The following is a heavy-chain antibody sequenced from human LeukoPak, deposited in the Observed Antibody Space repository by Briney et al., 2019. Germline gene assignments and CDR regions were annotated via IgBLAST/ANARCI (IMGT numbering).Heavy chain of an antibody. CDR1: GGSISSYY. Sequence: SETLSLTCTVSGGSISSYYWSWIRQPPGKGLEWIGYIYYSGSTNYNPSLKSRVTISVDTSKNQFSLKLSSVTAADTAVYYCVREGYCSGGSCYAPALFDYWGQGTLVTVSS. V-gene: IGHV4-59*01. D-gene: IGHD2-15*01. CDR3: VREGYCSGGSCYAPALFDY. CDR2: IYYSGST. J-gene: IGHJ4*02.